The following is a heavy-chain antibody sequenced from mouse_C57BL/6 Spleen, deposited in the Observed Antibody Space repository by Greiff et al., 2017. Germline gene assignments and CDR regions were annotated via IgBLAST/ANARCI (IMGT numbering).Heavy chain of an antibody. D-gene: IGHD2-1*01. Sequence: MLVESGGGLVQPGGSLSLSCAASGFTFTDYYMSWVRQPPGKALEWLGFIRNKANGYTTEYSASVKGRFTISRDNSQSILYLQMNALRAEDSATYYCARYHYGNYVGYAMDYWGQGTSVTVSS. CDR2: IRNKANGYTT. V-gene: IGHV7-3*01. J-gene: IGHJ4*01. CDR3: ARYHYGNYVGYAMDY. CDR1: GFTFTDYY.